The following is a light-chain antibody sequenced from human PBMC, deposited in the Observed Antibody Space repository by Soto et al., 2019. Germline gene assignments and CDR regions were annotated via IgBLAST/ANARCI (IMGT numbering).Light chain of an antibody. CDR1: SSDVGSYNF. V-gene: IGLV2-23*02. Sequence: QSALTQPASVSGSPGQSIIISCPGTSSDVGSYNFVSWYQQHPCKAPKLMIYEVSKRPSGVSNRFSGSKSGNTASLTISGLQPEDEADYYCCAYAGNSGVFGGGTKLTVL. CDR3: CAYAGNSGV. CDR2: EVS. J-gene: IGLJ3*02.